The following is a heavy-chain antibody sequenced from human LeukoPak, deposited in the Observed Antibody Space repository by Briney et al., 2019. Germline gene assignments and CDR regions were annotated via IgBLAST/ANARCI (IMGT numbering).Heavy chain of an antibody. Sequence: GGSLRLSCAASGFTFSSYWKSWVRQAPGKGLEWVANIKQDGSEKYYVDSVKGRFTISRDNAKNSLYLQMNSLRAEDTAVYYCARVMRYYYGSGSYINWFDPWGQGTLVTVSS. CDR1: GFTFSSYW. V-gene: IGHV3-7*01. D-gene: IGHD3-10*01. J-gene: IGHJ5*02. CDR3: ARVMRYYYGSGSYINWFDP. CDR2: IKQDGSEK.